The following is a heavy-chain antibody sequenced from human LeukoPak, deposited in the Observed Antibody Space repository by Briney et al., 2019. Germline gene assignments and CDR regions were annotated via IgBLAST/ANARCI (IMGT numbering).Heavy chain of an antibody. D-gene: IGHD6-19*01. CDR3: ASFPVAGIANNDAFDI. V-gene: IGHV4-39*01. CDR1: GGSISSSSYY. Sequence: SETLSLTCTVSGGSISSSSYYWGWIRQPPGKGLEWIGSIYYSGSTYYNPSLKSRVTISVDTSNNQFSLKLSSVTAADTAVYYCASFPVAGIANNDAFDIWGQGTMVTVSS. J-gene: IGHJ3*02. CDR2: IYYSGST.